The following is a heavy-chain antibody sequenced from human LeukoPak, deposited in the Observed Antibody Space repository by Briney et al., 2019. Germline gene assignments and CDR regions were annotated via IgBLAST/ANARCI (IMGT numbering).Heavy chain of an antibody. J-gene: IGHJ4*02. CDR2: IRYDGSNK. CDR1: RFTFSSYG. CDR3: AKDNGRRPSYNWNYVEPSYFDY. D-gene: IGHD1-7*01. V-gene: IGHV3-30*02. Sequence: PGGSLRLSCSASRFTFSSYGMHWVRQAPGKGLEWVAFIRYDGSNKYYADSVKGRFTISRDNSKNTLYLQMNSLRAEDTAVYYCAKDNGRRPSYNWNYVEPSYFDYWGQGTLVTVSS.